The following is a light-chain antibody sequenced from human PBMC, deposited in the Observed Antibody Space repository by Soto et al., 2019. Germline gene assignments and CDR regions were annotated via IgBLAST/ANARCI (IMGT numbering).Light chain of an antibody. CDR1: SSDVGSYNF. J-gene: IGLJ1*01. CDR3: CSYAGSSTSV. Sequence: QSALTQPASVSGSPGQSITISCTGTSSDVGSYNFVSWYQQHPDEAPKLMIYEGTKRPSGVSNRFSGSKSGNTASLTISGLQAEDEADYYCCSYAGSSTSVFGTGTKVTVL. CDR2: EGT. V-gene: IGLV2-23*01.